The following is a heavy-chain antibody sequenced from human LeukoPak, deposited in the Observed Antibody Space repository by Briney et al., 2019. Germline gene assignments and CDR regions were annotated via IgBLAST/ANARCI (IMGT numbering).Heavy chain of an antibody. D-gene: IGHD3-10*01. CDR2: ISSSSSYI. Sequence: GGSLRLSCAASGFTLSSYWMHWVRQAPGKGLEWVSSISSSSSYIYYADSVKGRFTISRDNAKNSLYLQMNSLRAEDTAVYYCAGSLWFGESYYWGQGTLVTVSS. CDR1: GFTLSSYW. V-gene: IGHV3-21*01. J-gene: IGHJ4*02. CDR3: AGSLWFGESYY.